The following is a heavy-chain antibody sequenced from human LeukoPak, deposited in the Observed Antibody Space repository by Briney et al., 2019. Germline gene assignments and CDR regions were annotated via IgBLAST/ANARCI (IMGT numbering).Heavy chain of an antibody. CDR3: ARGYGSGIFDY. J-gene: IGHJ4*02. Sequence: PGGSLRLSCAASGFTFSSYSMNWVRQAPGKGLEWVSSISSSSGYIYYADSVKGRFTISRDNDNNSLYLQMNSLRAEDTAVYYCARGYGSGIFDYWGQGALVTVSS. CDR2: ISSSSGYI. CDR1: GFTFSSYS. V-gene: IGHV3-21*01. D-gene: IGHD3-10*01.